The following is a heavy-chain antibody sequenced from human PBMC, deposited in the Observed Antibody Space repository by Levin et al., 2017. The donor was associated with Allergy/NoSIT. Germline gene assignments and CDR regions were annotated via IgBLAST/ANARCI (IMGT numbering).Heavy chain of an antibody. V-gene: IGHV3-23*01. CDR3: AKLPVVGGTSWYYFDS. D-gene: IGHD3-10*01. CDR1: GFTFSSYA. Sequence: GGSLRLSCAASGFTFSSYAMSWVRQAPGKGLEWVSVISGSGAGTHYADSVKGRFTISRDNSKNTLYLQMNSLRAEDTALYYCAKLPVVGGTSWYYFDSWGQGTLVTVSS. CDR2: ISGSGAGT. J-gene: IGHJ4*02.